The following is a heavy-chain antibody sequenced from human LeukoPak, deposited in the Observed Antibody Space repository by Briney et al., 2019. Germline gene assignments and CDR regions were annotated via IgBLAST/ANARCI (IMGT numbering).Heavy chain of an antibody. J-gene: IGHJ4*02. Sequence: GGSLRLSCAASGFTVSSNHMSWVRQAPGKGLEWVSVIYSGGSTYYADSVKGRFTISRDNSKNTLYLQMNSLRAEDTAVYYCAKATSGTLLFDYWGQGTLVTVSS. V-gene: IGHV3-53*01. CDR3: AKATSGTLLFDY. D-gene: IGHD6-13*01. CDR1: GFTVSSNH. CDR2: IYSGGST.